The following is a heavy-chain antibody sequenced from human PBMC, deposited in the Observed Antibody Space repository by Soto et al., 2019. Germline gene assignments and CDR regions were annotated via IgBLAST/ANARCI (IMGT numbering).Heavy chain of an antibody. Sequence: QVQLQESGPGLVKPSQTLSLTCTVSGGSISSGDYYWSWIRQPPGKGLEWIGYIYYSGSTYYNPSLKSRVTISVDTSKNQFSLKLSSVTAADTAVYYCARDQIAFPDSYGFDYWGQGTLVTVSS. CDR3: ARDQIAFPDSYGFDY. CDR2: IYYSGST. CDR1: GGSISSGDYY. V-gene: IGHV4-30-4*01. J-gene: IGHJ4*02. D-gene: IGHD5-18*01.